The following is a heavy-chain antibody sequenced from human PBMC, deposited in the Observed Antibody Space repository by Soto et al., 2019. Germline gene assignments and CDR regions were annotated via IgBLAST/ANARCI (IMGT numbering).Heavy chain of an antibody. CDR3: AKDPGEQLALGYHYGMDV. V-gene: IGHV3-30*18. D-gene: IGHD6-6*01. Sequence: GGSLRLSCAASGFTFSSYGMHWVRQAPGKGLEWVAVISYDGSNKYYADSVKGRFTISRDNSKNTLYLQMNSLRAEDTAVYYCAKDPGEQLALGYHYGMDVGGQGPTVTGPS. CDR1: GFTFSSYG. J-gene: IGHJ6*02. CDR2: ISYDGSNK.